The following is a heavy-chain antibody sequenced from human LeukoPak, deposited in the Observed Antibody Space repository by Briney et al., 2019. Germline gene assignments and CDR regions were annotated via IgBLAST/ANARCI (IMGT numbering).Heavy chain of an antibody. CDR3: ARAGGYYDILTGTYYYYYMDV. CDR1: GYTFANFG. Sequence: ASVKVSCKASGYTFANFGITCVRQAPGQGLEWMGWISAYNGNTNYAQKLQGRVTMTTDTSTSTAYMELRSLRSDDTAVYYCARAGGYYDILTGTYYYYYMDVWGKGTTVTVSS. CDR2: ISAYNGNT. D-gene: IGHD3-9*01. V-gene: IGHV1-18*01. J-gene: IGHJ6*03.